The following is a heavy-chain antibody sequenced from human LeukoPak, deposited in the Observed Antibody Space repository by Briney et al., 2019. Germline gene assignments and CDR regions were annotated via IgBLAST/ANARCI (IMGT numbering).Heavy chain of an antibody. Sequence: QPGGSLRLSCAASGFTFSSYWMCWVRQAPGKGLEWVANIKQDGSEKYYVDSVKGRFTISRDNAKNSLYLQMNSLRAEDTAVYYCARGTPIDIVVVPAAYYYYYMDVWGKGTTVTVSS. CDR2: IKQDGSEK. CDR1: GFTFSSYW. J-gene: IGHJ6*03. D-gene: IGHD2-2*01. CDR3: ARGTPIDIVVVPAAYYYYYMDV. V-gene: IGHV3-7*01.